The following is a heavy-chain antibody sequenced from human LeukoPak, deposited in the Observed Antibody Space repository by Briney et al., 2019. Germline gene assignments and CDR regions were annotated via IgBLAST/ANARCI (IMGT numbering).Heavy chain of an antibody. CDR3: ARVTPMHSSGSVDY. CDR1: GYTFTSYG. CDR2: ISAYNGNT. V-gene: IGHV1-18*01. Sequence: ASVKVSCKASGYTFTSYGISWVRQAPGQGLERMGWISAYNGNTNYAQKLQGRVTMTTDTSTSTAYMELRSLRSDDTAVYYCARVTPMHSSGSVDYWGQGTLVTVSS. J-gene: IGHJ4*02. D-gene: IGHD6-19*01.